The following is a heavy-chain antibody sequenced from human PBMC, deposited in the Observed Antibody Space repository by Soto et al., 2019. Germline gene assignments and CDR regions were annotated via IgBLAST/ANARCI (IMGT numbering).Heavy chain of an antibody. J-gene: IGHJ6*02. CDR2: INSDGSST. V-gene: IGHV3-74*01. CDR3: TRGNYYGMDV. CDR1: GFTFSNYF. Sequence: EVQLVESEGGLVHPGGSLRLSCAASGFTFSNYFMHWVRQGPGKGLVWVSRINSDGSSTSYADSVKGRFTISRDNAKNTLYLQMNSLRAEDTAVYYCTRGNYYGMDVWGQGTTVKVSS.